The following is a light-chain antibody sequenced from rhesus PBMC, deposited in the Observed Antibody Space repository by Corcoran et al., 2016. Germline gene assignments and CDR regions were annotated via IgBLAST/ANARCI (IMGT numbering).Light chain of an antibody. CDR1: QSLLDSEDGNTY. CDR2: AVS. J-gene: IGKJ3*01. V-gene: IGKV2-104*01. CDR3: MQALEVPFT. Sequence: DIVMTQTPLFLPVTLGEPASISCRSSQSLLDSEDGNTYFEWYLQKPDHSPQFLFYAVSNRASGGPDRFRGSGVETDFTLKISSVEAEAVGVYYCMQALEVPFTFGPGTKLDI.